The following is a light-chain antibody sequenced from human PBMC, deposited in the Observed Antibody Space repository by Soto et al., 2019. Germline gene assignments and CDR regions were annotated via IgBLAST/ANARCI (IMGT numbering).Light chain of an antibody. CDR3: QQRTDWPLT. J-gene: IGKJ4*01. Sequence: ETVLTQSPATLSLSPGQRATFSCRASQSVGSYLAWYQQKPGQAPRLLIYDASNRATGIPARFSGSGSGTDFTLTITSLEPEDFAVYFCQQRTDWPLTFGGGTELEI. V-gene: IGKV3-11*01. CDR2: DAS. CDR1: QSVGSY.